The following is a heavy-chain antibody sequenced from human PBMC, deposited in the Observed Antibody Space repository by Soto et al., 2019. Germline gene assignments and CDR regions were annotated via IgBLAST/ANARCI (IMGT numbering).Heavy chain of an antibody. Sequence: QVQLQESGPGLVKPSQTVSLTCAVSGASMSSGGLSWSWIRQSPGRGLEWIGYIYYTGATYYNPTLKSRVTLSIDRSNNQFSLNFSSVTASDTAVYYCARAPPGPSPRWDVWGQGTTVTVSS. CDR1: GASMSSGGLS. J-gene: IGHJ6*02. CDR2: IYYTGAT. CDR3: ARAPPGPSPRWDV. D-gene: IGHD3-10*01. V-gene: IGHV4-30-2*06.